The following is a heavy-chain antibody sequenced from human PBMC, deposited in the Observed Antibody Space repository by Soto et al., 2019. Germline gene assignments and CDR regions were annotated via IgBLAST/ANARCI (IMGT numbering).Heavy chain of an antibody. CDR3: AKGVPGIAVAGTGYFQH. D-gene: IGHD6-19*01. Sequence: GGSLRLSCGTSGFTFSSYSMNWVRQAPGKGLEWVSYISFARNIIHYTDSVMGRFTISRDNAKNSLYLQMNSLRAEDTAVYYCAKGVPGIAVAGTGYFQHWGQGT. J-gene: IGHJ1*01. CDR1: GFTFSSYS. V-gene: IGHV3-48*01. CDR2: ISFARNII.